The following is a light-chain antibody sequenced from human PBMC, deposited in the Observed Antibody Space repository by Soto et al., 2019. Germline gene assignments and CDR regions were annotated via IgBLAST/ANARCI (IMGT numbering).Light chain of an antibody. CDR1: QSVSSY. Sequence: EIVLTQSPVTLSLSPGERATLSCRASQSVSSYLAWYQQKPGQAPRLLIYGASSRATGIPARFSGSGSGTDFTLTISRLEPEDFAVYYCQQYGSSPWTFGQGTKVEIK. CDR3: QQYGSSPWT. J-gene: IGKJ1*01. V-gene: IGKV3-20*01. CDR2: GAS.